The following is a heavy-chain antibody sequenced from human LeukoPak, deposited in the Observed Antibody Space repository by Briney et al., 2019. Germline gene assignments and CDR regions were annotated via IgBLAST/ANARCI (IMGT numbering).Heavy chain of an antibody. CDR1: GYTFTDYY. D-gene: IGHD1-26*01. Sequence: ASVKVSCKASGYTFTDYYMHWVRQAPGQGLEWMGWISAYNGNTDYAQKLQDRVTMTTDTSTSTAYMELRSLRSDDTAVYYCARDKAGATFWGQGTLVTVSS. J-gene: IGHJ4*02. CDR3: ARDKAGATF. CDR2: ISAYNGNT. V-gene: IGHV1-18*04.